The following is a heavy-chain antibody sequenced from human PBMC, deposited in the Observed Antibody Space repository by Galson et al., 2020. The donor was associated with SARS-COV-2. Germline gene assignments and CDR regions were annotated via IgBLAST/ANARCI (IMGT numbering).Heavy chain of an antibody. V-gene: IGHV4-59*13. D-gene: IGHD5-12*01. J-gene: IGHJ2*01. CDR3: ARVWMATPHWYFDL. CDR1: GGSISSYY. Sequence: SLTCTVSGGSISSYYWSWIWQPPGKGLEWIGYIYYSGSTNYNPSLKSRVTISVDTSKNQFSLKLSSVTAADTAVYYCARVWMATPHWYFDLWGRGTLVTVSS. CDR2: IYYSGST.